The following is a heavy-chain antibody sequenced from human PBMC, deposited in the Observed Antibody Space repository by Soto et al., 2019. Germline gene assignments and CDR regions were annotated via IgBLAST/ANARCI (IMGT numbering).Heavy chain of an antibody. CDR3: ARNADMDV. V-gene: IGHV1-18*01. CDR2: ISGYDGNT. Sequence: ASVKVSCKASGYTFTSYIISWVRQAPGQGLEWMGWISGYDGNTDYAQKFQGRVTMTTDTSTTTVYMELRSLRFDDTAVYYCARNADMDVWGKGTTVTVSS. J-gene: IGHJ6*03. CDR1: GYTFTSYI.